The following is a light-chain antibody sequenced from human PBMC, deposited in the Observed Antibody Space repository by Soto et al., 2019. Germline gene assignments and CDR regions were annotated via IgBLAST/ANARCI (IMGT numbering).Light chain of an antibody. CDR2: GTD. Sequence: DIQMTHSTSSLSASVGDRVTITCRASQTITNYLNWYQQQSGKAPKLLIYGTDTLQSGVPSRFSGSGSGTDFTLTISSLQPEDFATYYCQQLNSYPITFGQGTRLEIK. CDR1: QTITNY. J-gene: IGKJ5*01. CDR3: QQLNSYPIT. V-gene: IGKV1-39*01.